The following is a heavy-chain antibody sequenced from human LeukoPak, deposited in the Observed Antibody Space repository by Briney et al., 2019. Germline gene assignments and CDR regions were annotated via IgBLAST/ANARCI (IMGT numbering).Heavy chain of an antibody. Sequence: SSETLSLTCAVYGGSFSGYYWSWIRQPPGKGLEWIGEINHSGSTNYDPSLKSRVTISVDTSKNQFSLKLSSVTAADTAVYYCARNTGDYWGQGTLVTVSS. V-gene: IGHV4-34*01. D-gene: IGHD1-14*01. CDR3: ARNTGDY. CDR1: GGSFSGYY. CDR2: INHSGST. J-gene: IGHJ4*02.